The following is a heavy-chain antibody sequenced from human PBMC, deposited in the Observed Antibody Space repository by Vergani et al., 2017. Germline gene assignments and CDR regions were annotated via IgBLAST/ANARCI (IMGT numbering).Heavy chain of an antibody. CDR2: IYTSGST. J-gene: IGHJ6*02. CDR3: ARESIVVVPAAIHYYGMDV. D-gene: IGHD2-2*01. CDR1: GGSISSGSYY. V-gene: IGHV4-61*02. Sequence: QVQLRESGPGLVKPSQTLSLTCTVSGGSISSGSYYWSWIRQPAGKGLEWIGRIYTSGSTNYNPSLKSRVTISVDTSKNQFSLKLSSVTAADTAVYYCARESIVVVPAAIHYYGMDVWGQGTTVTVSS.